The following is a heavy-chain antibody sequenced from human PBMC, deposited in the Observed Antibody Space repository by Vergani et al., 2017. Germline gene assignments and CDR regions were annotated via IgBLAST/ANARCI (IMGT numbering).Heavy chain of an antibody. CDR2: IYTSGST. CDR3: ASAFPGYGYGRGNWFDP. J-gene: IGHJ5*02. V-gene: IGHV4-61*02. CDR1: GGSISSGSYY. Sequence: QVQLQESGPGLVKPSQTLSLTCTVSGGSISSGSYYWSWIRQPAGKGLEWIGRIYTSGSTNYNPSLKSRVTMSVDTSKNQFSLKLSSVTAADTAVYYCASAFPGYGYGRGNWFDPWGQGTLVTVSS. D-gene: IGHD5-18*01.